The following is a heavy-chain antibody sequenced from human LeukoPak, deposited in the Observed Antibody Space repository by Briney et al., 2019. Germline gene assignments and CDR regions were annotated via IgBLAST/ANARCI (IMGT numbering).Heavy chain of an antibody. CDR2: IIPIFGTA. D-gene: IGHD3-10*01. CDR3: ARPMVRGGLKGGLDP. V-gene: IGHV1-69*13. J-gene: IGHJ5*02. Sequence: SVKVSCKASGGTFSSYAISWVRQAPGQGLEWMGGIIPIFGTANYAQKFQGRVTITADESTSTAYMELSSLKASDTAMYYCARPMVRGGLKGGLDPWGQGTLVTVSS. CDR1: GGTFSSYA.